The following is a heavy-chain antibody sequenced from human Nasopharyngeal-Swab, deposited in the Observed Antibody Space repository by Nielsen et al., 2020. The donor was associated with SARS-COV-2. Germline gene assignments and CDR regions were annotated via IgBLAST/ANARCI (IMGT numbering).Heavy chain of an antibody. Sequence: ALVKVSCKASGYTFTSYGISWVRQAPGQGLEWMGWISAYNGNTNYAQKLQGRVTMTTDTSTSTAYMELRSLRSDDTAVYYCARGIAAAGQTTPDYWGQGTLVTVSS. CDR3: ARGIAAAGQTTPDY. CDR2: ISAYNGNT. J-gene: IGHJ4*02. CDR1: GYTFTSYG. D-gene: IGHD6-13*01. V-gene: IGHV1-18*01.